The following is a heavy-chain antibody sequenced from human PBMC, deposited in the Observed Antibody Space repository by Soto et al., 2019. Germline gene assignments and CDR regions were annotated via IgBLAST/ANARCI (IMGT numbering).Heavy chain of an antibody. J-gene: IGHJ4*02. CDR2: IYHSGTT. D-gene: IGHD6-13*01. V-gene: IGHV4-4*02. Sequence: QVQLQESGPGLVKPSGTLSLTCAVSGGSISSTNWWPWVRQSPGRGLEWIGEIYHSGTTNYSPSLKSRVNIAVDMSTNHLSLTLISVTAADTAVYYCAFPATADFDYWGKGIRVTVSS. CDR1: GGSISSTNW. CDR3: AFPATADFDY.